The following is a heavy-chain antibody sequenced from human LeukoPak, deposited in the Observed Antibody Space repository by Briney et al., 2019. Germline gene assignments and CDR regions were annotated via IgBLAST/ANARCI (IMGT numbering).Heavy chain of an antibody. D-gene: IGHD6-19*01. Sequence: PSETLSLTCTVSGGSISSYYWSWIRQPPGKGLEWIGYIYYSGSTNYNPSLKSRVTISVDTSKNQFSLKLSSVTAADTAVYYCARLNIGYSSGWRRNYYYGRDVGGQGTTVTVP. V-gene: IGHV4-59*08. CDR3: ARLNIGYSSGWRRNYYYGRDV. CDR1: GGSISSYY. J-gene: IGHJ6*02. CDR2: IYYSGST.